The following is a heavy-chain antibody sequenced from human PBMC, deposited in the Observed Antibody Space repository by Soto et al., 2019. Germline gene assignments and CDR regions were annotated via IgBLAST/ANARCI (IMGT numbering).Heavy chain of an antibody. CDR1: GYSFTSYW. CDR3: ARPADSSGYYSDY. CDR2: IYPGDSDT. V-gene: IGHV5-51*01. Sequence: GESLKISCXGSGYSFTSYWIGWVRQMPGKGLEWMGIIYPGDSDTRYSPSFQGQVTISADKSISTAYLQWSSLKASDTAMYYCARPADSSGYYSDYWGQGTLVTVSS. J-gene: IGHJ4*02. D-gene: IGHD3-22*01.